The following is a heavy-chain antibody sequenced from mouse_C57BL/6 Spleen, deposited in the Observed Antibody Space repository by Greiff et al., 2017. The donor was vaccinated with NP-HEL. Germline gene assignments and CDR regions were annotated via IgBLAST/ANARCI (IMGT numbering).Heavy chain of an antibody. V-gene: IGHV1-53*01. J-gene: IGHJ4*01. CDR2: INPSNGGT. Sequence: VQLQQPGTELVKPGASVKLSCKASGYTFTSYWMHWVKQRPGQGLEWIGNINPSNGGTNYNEKFKSKATLTVDKSSSTAYMQLSSLTSEDSAVYYCARGATVAYYAMDYWGQGTSVTVSS. CDR1: GYTFTSYW. CDR3: ARGATVAYYAMDY. D-gene: IGHD1-1*01.